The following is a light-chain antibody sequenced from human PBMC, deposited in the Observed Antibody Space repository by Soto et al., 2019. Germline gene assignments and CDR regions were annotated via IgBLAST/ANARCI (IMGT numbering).Light chain of an antibody. CDR1: SSDVGGYNY. CDR3: GTWDSSLSAFV. Sequence: QSALTQPRSVSGSPGQSVTISCTGTSSDVGGYNYVSWYQQHPGKAPKLLIYDNNKRPSGIPDRFSGSKSGTSATLGITGLQTGDEADYYCGTWDSSLSAFVFGTGTQLTVL. CDR2: DNN. V-gene: IGLV1-51*01. J-gene: IGLJ1*01.